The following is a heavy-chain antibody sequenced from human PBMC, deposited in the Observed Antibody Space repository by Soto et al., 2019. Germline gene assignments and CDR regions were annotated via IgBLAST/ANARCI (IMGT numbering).Heavy chain of an antibody. V-gene: IGHV3-30-3*01. CDR2: ISYDGSNK. D-gene: IGHD6-19*01. J-gene: IGHJ4*02. CDR3: ARAIAVGSTSLDY. Sequence: GGSLRLSCAASGFTFSSYAMHWVRQAPGKGLEWVAVISYDGSNKYHADSVKGRFTISRDNAKNSLYLQMDSLRDEDTAVYFCARAIAVGSTSLDYWGLGTRVTVSS. CDR1: GFTFSSYA.